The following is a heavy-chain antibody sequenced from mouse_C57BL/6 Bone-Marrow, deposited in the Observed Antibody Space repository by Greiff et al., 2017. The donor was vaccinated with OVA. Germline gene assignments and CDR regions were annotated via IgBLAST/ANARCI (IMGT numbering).Heavy chain of an antibody. J-gene: IGHJ3*01. D-gene: IGHD2-5*01. CDR1: GYTFTSYG. CDR3: ARIGRHSNWFAY. V-gene: IGHV1-81*01. Sequence: VQLVESGAELARPGASVKLSCKASGYTFTSYGISWVKQSTGQGLEWIGEIYPRSGNTYYNEKFKGKATLTADKSSSTAYMELRSLTSEDSAVYFCARIGRHSNWFAYWGQGTLVTVSA. CDR2: IYPRSGNT.